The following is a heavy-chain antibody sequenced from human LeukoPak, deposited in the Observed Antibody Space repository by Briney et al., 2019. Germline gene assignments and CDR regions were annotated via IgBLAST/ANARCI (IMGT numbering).Heavy chain of an antibody. CDR3: AKGWQWLSSF. J-gene: IGHJ4*02. Sequence: PGGSLRLSCAASGSTFSSYGMHGVRQAPGKGLEWVAVISYDGSNKYYADSVKGRFTISRDNSKNTLYLQMNSLRAEDTAVYYCAKGWQWLSSFWGQGTLVTVSS. D-gene: IGHD6-19*01. CDR1: GSTFSSYG. CDR2: ISYDGSNK. V-gene: IGHV3-30*18.